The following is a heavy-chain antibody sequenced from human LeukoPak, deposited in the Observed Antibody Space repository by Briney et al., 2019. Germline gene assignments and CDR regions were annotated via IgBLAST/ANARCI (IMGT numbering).Heavy chain of an antibody. Sequence: ASVKVSCKASGGTFSSYAISWVRQAPGQGLEWMGGIIPIFGTANYAQKFQGRVTITADESTSTAYMELSSLRSEDTAVYYCARAGRGSSSAYDAFDIWGQGTMVTVSS. V-gene: IGHV1-69*13. D-gene: IGHD6-6*01. CDR3: ARAGRGSSSAYDAFDI. CDR2: IIPIFGTA. J-gene: IGHJ3*02. CDR1: GGTFSSYA.